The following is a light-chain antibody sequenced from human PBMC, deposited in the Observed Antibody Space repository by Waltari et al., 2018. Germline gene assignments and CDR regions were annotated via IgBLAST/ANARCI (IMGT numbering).Light chain of an antibody. CDR2: GAS. CDR3: QHYVSLPAT. V-gene: IGKV3-20*01. CDR1: QSVGRT. J-gene: IGKJ1*01. Sequence: IVLTQSPGTLSLSPGGRATLSCRASQSVGRTLAWYQQKPGQAPRLLIYGASIRATGIPDRFSGGGSGTDFSLGINRLEPEDFAVYYCQHYVSLPATFGQGTKVEIK.